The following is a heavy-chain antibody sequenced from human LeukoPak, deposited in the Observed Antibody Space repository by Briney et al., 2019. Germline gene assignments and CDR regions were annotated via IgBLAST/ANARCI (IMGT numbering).Heavy chain of an antibody. J-gene: IGHJ4*02. CDR2: MYYSGST. D-gene: IGHD5-18*01. CDR1: SGSISTSNYY. CDR3: ATLRGYSYGAITY. V-gene: IGHV4-39*01. Sequence: PSGTLSLTCTVSSGSISTSNYYWGWVRQPPGKGLEWIGSMYYSGSTYYNASLKNRVTISVDTSKNRFSLKLSSVTAADMAVYYCATLRGYSYGAITYWGQGTLVTVSS.